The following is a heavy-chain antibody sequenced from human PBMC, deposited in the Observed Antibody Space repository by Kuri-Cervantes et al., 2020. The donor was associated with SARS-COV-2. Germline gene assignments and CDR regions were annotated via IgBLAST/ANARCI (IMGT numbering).Heavy chain of an antibody. D-gene: IGHD2-2*01. CDR1: GFTFSSYA. J-gene: IGHJ4*02. Sequence: GESLKISCAASGFTFSSYAMSWVRQAPGKGLEWVSVISGSGGSTYYADSVKGRFTISRDNSKTTLYLQMNSLRAEDTAVYYCAKAIVVVPAALPNFDYWGQGTLVTVSS. V-gene: IGHV3-23*01. CDR2: ISGSGGST. CDR3: AKAIVVVPAALPNFDY.